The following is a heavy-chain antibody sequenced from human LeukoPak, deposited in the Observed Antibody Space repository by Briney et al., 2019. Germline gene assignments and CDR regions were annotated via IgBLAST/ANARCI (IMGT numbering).Heavy chain of an antibody. CDR2: IYYSGST. CDR1: GGSISSYY. CDR3: ARASSSGWYAGAFDI. D-gene: IGHD6-19*01. V-gene: IGHV4-59*01. Sequence: SETLSLTCTVSGGSISSYYWSWIRQPPGKGLEWIGYIYYSGSTNYNPSLKSRVTISVDTSKNRFSLKLSSVTAADTAVYYCARASSSGWYAGAFDIWGQGTMVTVSS. J-gene: IGHJ3*02.